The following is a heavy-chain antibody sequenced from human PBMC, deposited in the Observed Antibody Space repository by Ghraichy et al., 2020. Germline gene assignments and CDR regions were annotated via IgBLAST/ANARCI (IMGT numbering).Heavy chain of an antibody. D-gene: IGHD4-17*01. Sequence: SETLSLTCTVSDDSISSYYWSWIRQPPGKGLEWIGHIYHSGGTNYNPSLKSRVTISIDTSKNQFSLNLSSVTAADTAIYYCATTNYGDPFDHWGQGTLVTVSS. CDR1: DDSISSYY. CDR2: IYHSGGT. CDR3: ATTNYGDPFDH. V-gene: IGHV4-59*01. J-gene: IGHJ4*02.